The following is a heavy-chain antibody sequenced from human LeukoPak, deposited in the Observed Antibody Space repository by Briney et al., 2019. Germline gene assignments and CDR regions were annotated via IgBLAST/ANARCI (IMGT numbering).Heavy chain of an antibody. D-gene: IGHD5-12*01. V-gene: IGHV1-2*02. CDR1: GYTFTGYY. Sequence: ASVKVSCKASGYTFTGYYMHWVRQAPGQGLEWMGWINPNSGGTNYAQKFQGRVTMTRDTSISTAYMELSRLRSDDTAVYYCAREWLRTSYYFDCWGQGTLVTVSS. CDR3: AREWLRTSYYFDC. J-gene: IGHJ4*02. CDR2: INPNSGGT.